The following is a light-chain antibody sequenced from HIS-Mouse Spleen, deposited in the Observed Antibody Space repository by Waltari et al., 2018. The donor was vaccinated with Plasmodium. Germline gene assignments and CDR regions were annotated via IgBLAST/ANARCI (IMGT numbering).Light chain of an antibody. CDR2: AAS. Sequence: IWMTQSPSLLSASTGYRVTIRRRMCQGISSYLAWYQQKPVKAPELLIYAASTLQSGVPSRFSGSGSGTDFTLTISCLQSEDFGTYYCQQYYSFPQTFGQGTKVEIK. CDR3: QQYYSFPQT. V-gene: IGKV1D-8*02. CDR1: QGISSY. J-gene: IGKJ1*01.